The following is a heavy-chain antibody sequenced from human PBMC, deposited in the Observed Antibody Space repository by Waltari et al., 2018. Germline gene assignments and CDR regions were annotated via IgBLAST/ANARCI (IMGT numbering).Heavy chain of an antibody. D-gene: IGHD1-26*01. J-gene: IGHJ5*02. CDR2: IGGSGGST. V-gene: IGHV3-23*01. Sequence: EVQLLESGGGLVQPGGSLRLSCAASGFPFSSYALSWVRQAPGKGLEWVSAIGGSGGSTFYADSVKSRFTISRDNSKNTLYLQMNSLRAEDTAVYYCAKDRPSAPWWEQQALGQGTLVTVSS. CDR3: AKDRPSAPWWEQQA. CDR1: GFPFSSYA.